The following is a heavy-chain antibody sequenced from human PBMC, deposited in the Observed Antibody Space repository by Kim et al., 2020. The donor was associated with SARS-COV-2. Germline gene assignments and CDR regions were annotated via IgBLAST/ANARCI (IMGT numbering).Heavy chain of an antibody. CDR1: GGTFSSYA. CDR2: IIPIFGTV. CDR3: ARSDVDTTHKSLFSATQYYFDY. Sequence: SVKVSCKASGGTFSSYAISWVRQAPGQGLEWMGGIIPIFGTVNYAQKFQGRVTITADESTSTAYMELSSLRSEDTAVYYCARSDVDTTHKSLFSATQYYFDYWGQGTLVTVSS. V-gene: IGHV1-69*13. J-gene: IGHJ4*02. D-gene: IGHD3-10*02.